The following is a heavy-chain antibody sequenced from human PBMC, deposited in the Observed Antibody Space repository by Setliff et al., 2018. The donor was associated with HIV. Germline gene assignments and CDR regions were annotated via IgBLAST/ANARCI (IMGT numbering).Heavy chain of an antibody. CDR2: IYHSGST. Sequence: SETLSLTCTVSGYSISSGYYWGWIRQPPGKGLEWIGSIYHSGSTYYNPSLKSRVTISVDTSKNQFSLTLTSVTAADTAVYYCARSPEWGAGGIDYWGQGTLVTVSS. J-gene: IGHJ4*02. CDR1: GYSISSGYY. CDR3: ARSPEWGAGGIDY. V-gene: IGHV4-38-2*02. D-gene: IGHD1-26*01.